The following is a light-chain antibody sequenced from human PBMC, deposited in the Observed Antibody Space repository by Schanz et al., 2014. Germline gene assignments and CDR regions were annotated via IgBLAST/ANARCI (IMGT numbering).Light chain of an antibody. CDR1: SGHSSNA. CDR2: VDNDGSH. Sequence: QLVLTQSPSASASLGASVKLTCTLSSGHSSNAIAWHQQQPGKGPRYLMKVDNDGSHTNGDGIPDRFSGSSSGAERYLTISSRQSEDEADYYCQTWDTGIRVFGGGTKLTVL. V-gene: IGLV4-69*01. CDR3: QTWDTGIRV. J-gene: IGLJ3*02.